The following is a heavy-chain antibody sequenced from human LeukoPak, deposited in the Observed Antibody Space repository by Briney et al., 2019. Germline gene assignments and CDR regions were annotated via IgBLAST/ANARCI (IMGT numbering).Heavy chain of an antibody. J-gene: IGHJ5*02. D-gene: IGHD6-19*01. V-gene: IGHV3-21*01. CDR1: GFTFSFYS. CDR3: ARQWLVRANWFDP. Sequence: GGSLRLSCAASGFTFSFYSMNWVRQAPGKGLEWVSSISSSSTSIYYADSVKGRFTISRNKARNSLYLQMNSLRAEDTAVYYCARQWLVRANWFDPWGQGTLVTVSS. CDR2: ISSSSTSI.